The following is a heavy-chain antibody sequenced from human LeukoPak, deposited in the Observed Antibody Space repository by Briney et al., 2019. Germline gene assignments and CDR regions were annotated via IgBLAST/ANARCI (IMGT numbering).Heavy chain of an antibody. J-gene: IGHJ4*02. CDR2: ISGSGGST. V-gene: IGHV3-23*01. D-gene: IGHD3-22*01. CDR3: AKIVAPYYDSSGYTIDY. CDR1: GFTFSSYA. Sequence: GGSLRLPCAASGFTFSSYAMSWVRQAPGKGLGWVSAISGSGGSTYYADSVKGRFTISRDNSKNTLYLQMNSLRAEDTAVYYCAKIVAPYYDSSGYTIDYWGQGTLVTVSS.